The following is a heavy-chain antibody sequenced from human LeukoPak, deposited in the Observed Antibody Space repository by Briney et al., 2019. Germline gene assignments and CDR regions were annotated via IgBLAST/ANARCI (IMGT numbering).Heavy chain of an antibody. V-gene: IGHV3-48*04. CDR2: ISSSGSTI. CDR3: AELGITMIGGV. Sequence: GGSLRLSCAASGFTFSGYSMNWVRQAPGKGLEWVSYISSSGSTIYYADSVKGRFTISRDNAKNSLYLQTNSLRAEDTAVYYCAELGITMIGGVWGKGTTVTISS. J-gene: IGHJ6*04. CDR1: GFTFSGYS. D-gene: IGHD3-10*02.